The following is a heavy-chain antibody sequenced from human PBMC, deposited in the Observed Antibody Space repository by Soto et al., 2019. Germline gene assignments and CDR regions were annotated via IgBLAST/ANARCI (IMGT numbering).Heavy chain of an antibody. J-gene: IGHJ5*02. CDR2: IYFSGRT. CDR3: ARHGSS. V-gene: IGHV4-39*01. CDR1: GVSISNTSYC. Sequence: QLQLQESGPGLVKPSETLSLTCFVSGVSISNTSYCWGWIRQPPGKGLEWVGTIYFSGRTFYNPSLKSRLTISVDTSKNQFSLRLSSVTAADTAVYYCARHGSSWGQGTLVTVSS.